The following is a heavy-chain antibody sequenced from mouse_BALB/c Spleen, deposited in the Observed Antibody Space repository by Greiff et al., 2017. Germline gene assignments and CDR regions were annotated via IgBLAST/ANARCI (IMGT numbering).Heavy chain of an antibody. CDR2: ISSGSSTI. CDR1: GFTFSSFG. V-gene: IGHV5-17*02. J-gene: IGHJ4*01. Sequence: EVQLVESGGGLVQPGGSRKLSCAASGFTFSSFGMHWVRQAPEKGLEWVAYISSGSSTIYYADTVKGRFTISRDNPKNTLFLKMTSLRSEDTAMYYCARGGLSGNYYAMDYWGQGTSVTVSS. CDR3: ARGGLSGNYYAMDY. D-gene: IGHD6-5*01.